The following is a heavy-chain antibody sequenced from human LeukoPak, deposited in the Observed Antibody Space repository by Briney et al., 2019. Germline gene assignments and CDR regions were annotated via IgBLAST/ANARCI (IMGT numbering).Heavy chain of an antibody. Sequence: SETLSLTCTVSGGSISSSSYYWGWIRQPPGKGLEWIGSVYYSWSTYYNPSLKSRVTTSVDTSKNQFSLKLNAVTAADTAVYYCARHNDSSGYYPSYFDYWGQGTLVTVSS. CDR1: GGSISSSSYY. CDR2: VYYSWST. J-gene: IGHJ4*02. D-gene: IGHD3-22*01. V-gene: IGHV4-39*01. CDR3: ARHNDSSGYYPSYFDY.